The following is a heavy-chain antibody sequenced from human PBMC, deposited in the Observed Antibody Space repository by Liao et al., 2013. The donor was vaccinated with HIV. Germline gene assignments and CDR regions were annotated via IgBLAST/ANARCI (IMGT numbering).Heavy chain of an antibody. CDR2: IYYSGSA. D-gene: IGHD4-17*01. CDR1: GGSISNDDYY. CDR3: ARGGGGMTTVTTWYFQH. V-gene: IGHV4-30-4*08. Sequence: QVQLQESGPRLVKPSETLSLTCTVSGGSISNDDYYWTWIRQPPGKGLEWIGYIYYSGSAYYNPSLTSRLTMSVDTSKNQFSLKLSSVTAADTAVYYCARGGGGMTTVTTWYFQHWGQGTLVTVSS. J-gene: IGHJ1*01.